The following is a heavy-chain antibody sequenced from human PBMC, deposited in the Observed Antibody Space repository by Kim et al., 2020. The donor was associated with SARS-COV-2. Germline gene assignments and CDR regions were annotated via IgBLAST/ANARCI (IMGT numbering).Heavy chain of an antibody. CDR3: ARLRSGWFVGYFDY. J-gene: IGHJ4*02. D-gene: IGHD6-19*01. V-gene: IGHV1-18*01. Sequence: NLQGRVTMTVDTSTSTAYMELRSLRSDDTAVYYCARLRSGWFVGYFDYWGQGTLVTVSS.